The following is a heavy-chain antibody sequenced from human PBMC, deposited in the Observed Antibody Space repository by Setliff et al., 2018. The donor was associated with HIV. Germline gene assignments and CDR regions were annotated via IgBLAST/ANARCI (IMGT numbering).Heavy chain of an antibody. CDR2: ISGRGGST. J-gene: IGHJ6*03. CDR3: AKGNRITMVRGADHYMDV. Sequence: GGSLRLSCAASGFTFSNYAMSWVRQAPGKGLEWVSGISGRGGSTYYGDSVKGRFTISRDNSKNTLYLQMNSLRAEDTVVYYCAKGNRITMVRGADHYMDVWGKGTTVTVSS. V-gene: IGHV3-23*01. D-gene: IGHD3-10*01. CDR1: GFTFSNYA.